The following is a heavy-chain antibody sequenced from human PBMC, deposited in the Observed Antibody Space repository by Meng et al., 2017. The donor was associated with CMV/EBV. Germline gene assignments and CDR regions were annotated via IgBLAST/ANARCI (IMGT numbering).Heavy chain of an antibody. CDR1: YRFSDYW. J-gene: IGHJ2*01. CDR3: VRRGGYYDFWTVNYYWYFDL. D-gene: IGHD3-3*01. CDR2: IYPDDSDT. V-gene: IGHV5-51*01. Sequence: YRFSDYWIAWLRQMPGKGLEYMGIIYPDDSDTRYSPSFQGQVTISADKSTAYLQWNSLKASDTAMYYCVRRGGYYDFWTVNYYWYFDLWGRGTLVTVSS.